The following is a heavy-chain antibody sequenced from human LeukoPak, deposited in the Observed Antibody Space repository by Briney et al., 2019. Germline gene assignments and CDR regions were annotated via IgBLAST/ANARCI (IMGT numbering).Heavy chain of an antibody. CDR1: GGSISSYY. CDR3: ARAGGRYYDYVWGSYLLYYFDY. D-gene: IGHD3-16*02. Sequence: PSETLSLTCTVSGGSISSYYWSWIRQPPGKGLEWIGYIYYSGSTNYNPSLKSRVTISVDTSKNQFSLKLSSVTAADTAVYYCARAGGRYYDYVWGSYLLYYFDYWGQGTLVTVSS. V-gene: IGHV4-59*12. CDR2: IYYSGST. J-gene: IGHJ4*02.